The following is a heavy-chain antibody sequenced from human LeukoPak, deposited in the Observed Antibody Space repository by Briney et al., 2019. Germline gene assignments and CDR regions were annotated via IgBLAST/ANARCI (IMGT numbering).Heavy chain of an antibody. CDR3: ARTMVRGVNFDY. J-gene: IGHJ4*02. D-gene: IGHD3-10*01. V-gene: IGHV1-2*02. CDR1: GYTFTDYY. CDR2: INPNSGGT. Sequence: ASVKVSCKASGYTFTDYYMHWVRQAPGQGLEWMGWINPNSGGTNYAQKFQGRVTMTRDTSISTAYMELSRLRSDDTAVYYCARTMVRGVNFDYWGQGTLVTVSS.